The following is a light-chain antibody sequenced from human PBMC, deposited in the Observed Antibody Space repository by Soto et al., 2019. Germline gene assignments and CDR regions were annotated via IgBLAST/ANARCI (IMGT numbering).Light chain of an antibody. J-gene: IGLJ1*01. V-gene: IGLV2-14*01. CDR2: EIS. CDR3: LTYTMRTTLHYV. CDR1: TGDFAAFNY. Sequence: QSVLAQPASVSGSPGQSITISCARVTGDFAAFNYVSWYQQYPDRAPKLILYEISHRPSGVSDRFSGSKSGNTASLTISGLQAEDEAHYFCLTYTMRTTLHYVFGPGTKLTVL.